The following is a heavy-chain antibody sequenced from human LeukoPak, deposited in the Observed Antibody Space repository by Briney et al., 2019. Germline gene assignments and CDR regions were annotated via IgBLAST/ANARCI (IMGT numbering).Heavy chain of an antibody. D-gene: IGHD3-10*01. V-gene: IGHV3-30*02. CDR3: ARGYTSGSPYLDF. CDR2: TRFDGSNK. CDR1: GFTFSNFG. Sequence: GGSLRLSCAASGFTFSNFGMHWVRQAPGKGLEWVAFTRFDGSNKYYADSVRGRFTFSRDNSKNTLYLQMESLRAEDTAVYYCARGYTSGSPYLDFWGQGTLVTVSS. J-gene: IGHJ4*02.